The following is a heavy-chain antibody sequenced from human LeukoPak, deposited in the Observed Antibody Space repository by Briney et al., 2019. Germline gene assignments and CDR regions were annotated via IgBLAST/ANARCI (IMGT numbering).Heavy chain of an antibody. Sequence: ASVKVSCKASGYTFTSYGISWVRQAPGQGLEWMGWISAYNGNTNYAQKLQGRVTMTTDTSTSTAYMELRSLRSDDTAVYYCARGRNWNYGADSYYYMDVWGKGTTVTVSS. CDR3: ARGRNWNYGADSYYYMDV. D-gene: IGHD1-7*01. J-gene: IGHJ6*03. CDR2: ISAYNGNT. CDR1: GYTFTSYG. V-gene: IGHV1-18*01.